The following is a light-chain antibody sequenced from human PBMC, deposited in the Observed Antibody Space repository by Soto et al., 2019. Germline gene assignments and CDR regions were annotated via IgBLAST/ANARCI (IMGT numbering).Light chain of an antibody. CDR1: QSVSSN. CDR2: GAS. CDR3: QQYNNCLWT. J-gene: IGKJ1*01. Sequence: EIVMTQSPATLSVSPGERATLSCRARQSVSSNLAWYQQKPGQAPRLLIYGASTRATGIPARFSGSGSGKEFTLTISSRWSEDFVVDYCQQYNNCLWTFGQGTKVEIK. V-gene: IGKV3-15*01.